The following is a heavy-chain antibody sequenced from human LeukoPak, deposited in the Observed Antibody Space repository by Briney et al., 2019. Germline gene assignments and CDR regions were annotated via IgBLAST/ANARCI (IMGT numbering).Heavy chain of an antibody. CDR2: INAGNGNT. Sequence: GASVKVSCKASGYTFTSYAMHWVRQAPGQRLEWMGWINAGNGNTKYSQKFQGRVTMTRNTSISTAYMELSSLRSEDTAVYYCARDYQLGPYYWGQGTLVTVSS. J-gene: IGHJ4*02. CDR3: ARDYQLGPYY. D-gene: IGHD3-10*01. CDR1: GYTFTSYA. V-gene: IGHV1-3*01.